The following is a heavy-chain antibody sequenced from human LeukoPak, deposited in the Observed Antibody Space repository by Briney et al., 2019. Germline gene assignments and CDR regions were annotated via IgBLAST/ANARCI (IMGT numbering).Heavy chain of an antibody. V-gene: IGHV1-2*02. Sequence: GASVEVSFKPSGYTFTGYYMHWVRQAPGQGLEWMGWINPNSGGTKYAQTFQGRVTMTRDTSISTAYMELSSLRSDDTAVYYCARDGDSYGYYYYGMDVRGQGTTVTVSS. D-gene: IGHD5-18*01. CDR1: GYTFTGYY. J-gene: IGHJ6*02. CDR3: ARDGDSYGYYYYGMDV. CDR2: INPNSGGT.